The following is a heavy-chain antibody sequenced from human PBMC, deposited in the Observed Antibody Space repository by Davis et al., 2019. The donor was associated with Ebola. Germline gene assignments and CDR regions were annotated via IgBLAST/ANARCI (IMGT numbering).Heavy chain of an antibody. J-gene: IGHJ6*02. CDR3: ARDRPLDFFFGDYYGMDV. V-gene: IGHV3-21*01. Sequence: GGSLRLSCAASGFTFSTYSMSWVRQAPGKGLEWVSSISSDSDYIYYAVSAKGRFTISRDNAKNSLYLQMNSLRAEDTAVYYCARDRPLDFFFGDYYGMDVWGQGTTVTVSS. CDR1: GFTFSTYS. D-gene: IGHD3-16*01. CDR2: ISSDSDYI.